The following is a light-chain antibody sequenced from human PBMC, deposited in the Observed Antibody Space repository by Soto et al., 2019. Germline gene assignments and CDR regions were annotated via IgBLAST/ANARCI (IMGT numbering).Light chain of an antibody. V-gene: IGKV3-11*01. J-gene: IGKJ1*01. Sequence: EIVLTQSPDTLSLSPGERATLSCRASQSVSYYLAWYQKKPGQAPRLLIYDASNRATGIPARFSGSGSGTDFTLTISSLEPEDFAVYYCQQRSNWPPTFGQGTKVEIK. CDR1: QSVSYY. CDR2: DAS. CDR3: QQRSNWPPT.